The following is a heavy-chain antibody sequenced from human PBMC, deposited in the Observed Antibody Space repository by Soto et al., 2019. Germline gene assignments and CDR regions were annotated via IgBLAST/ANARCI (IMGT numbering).Heavy chain of an antibody. CDR3: ARDYSFDY. V-gene: IGHV3-48*02. D-gene: IGHD1-26*01. J-gene: IGHJ4*02. CDR2: ISTSSSNI. CDR1: GFIFSNYI. Sequence: PGGSLRLCCAASGFIFSNYIMNWVRQAPGKCLEWLSYISTSSSNIYYADSVKGRFTISRDNARNSLYLQLTSLRDEDTAVYYCARDYSFDYWGQGTLVTVSS.